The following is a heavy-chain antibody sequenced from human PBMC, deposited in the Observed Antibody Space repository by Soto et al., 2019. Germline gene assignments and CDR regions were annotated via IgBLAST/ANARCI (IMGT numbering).Heavy chain of an antibody. D-gene: IGHD1-26*01. CDR3: VKGRGSYFVYFGLAV. Sequence: EVHLVESGGGLVQPGRSLRLSCVASGFTFDDYAMHWVRQTPGKGLEWVSSIDWNGGSTAYADSVQGRFTISRDNARNSLYLQMNSLRPEDTALYYCVKGRGSYFVYFGLAVWGQGTTVTVS. V-gene: IGHV3-9*01. J-gene: IGHJ6*02. CDR1: GFTFDDYA. CDR2: IDWNGGST.